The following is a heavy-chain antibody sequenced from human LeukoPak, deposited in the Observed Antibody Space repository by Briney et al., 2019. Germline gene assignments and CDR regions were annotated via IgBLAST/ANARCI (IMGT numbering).Heavy chain of an antibody. V-gene: IGHV4-39*01. D-gene: IGHD5-18*01. CDR1: GXSISSSSAY. CDR3: VSPRGFSYGYFDY. CDR2: IYYSKNT. Sequence: SETLSLTFTVSGXSISSSSAYWGWIRQPPGQGLEWIGSIYYSKNTYYNPSLKSRVTISADTSKNQFSLTLGSVSATDTAVYYCVSPRGFSYGYFDYWGQGSLVTVSS. J-gene: IGHJ4*02.